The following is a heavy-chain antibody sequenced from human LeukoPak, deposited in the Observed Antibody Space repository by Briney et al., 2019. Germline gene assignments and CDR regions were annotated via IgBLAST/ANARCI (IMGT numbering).Heavy chain of an antibody. CDR3: AKSRSSSITSYYNY. V-gene: IGHV3-23*01. CDR1: GFIFSSYA. CDR2: ISSGDGNT. D-gene: IGHD2-2*01. Sequence: GGSLRLSCAASGFIFSSYAMNWVRQAPGKGLEWVSTISSGDGNTYYADSVKGRYTISRDDSQNTLYLEMNSLRADDTAIYYRAKSRSSSITSYYNYWGQGTLVTVSS. J-gene: IGHJ4*02.